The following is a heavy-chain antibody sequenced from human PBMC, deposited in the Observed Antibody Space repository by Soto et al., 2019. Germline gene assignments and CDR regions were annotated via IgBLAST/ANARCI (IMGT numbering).Heavy chain of an antibody. CDR1: GYTFISYE. CDR2: INTANGNT. V-gene: IGHV1-3*04. Sequence: QVQLVQSGAEVKKPGASVKVSCKASGYTFISYEIQWVRQAPGQRLEWVGWINTANGNTAYAENFLGRATITSDTAASTVYMELRSLTSEDTAVYYCARESSDSADDYWGQGTLVTVSS. CDR3: ARESSDSADDY. D-gene: IGHD4-4*01. J-gene: IGHJ4*02.